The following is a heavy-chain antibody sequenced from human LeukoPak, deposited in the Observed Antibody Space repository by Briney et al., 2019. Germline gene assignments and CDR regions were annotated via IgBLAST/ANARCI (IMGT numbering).Heavy chain of an antibody. V-gene: IGHV4-38-2*02. J-gene: IGHJ5*02. D-gene: IGHD5-24*01. CDR1: GYSISSGYY. Sequence: SETLSLTCTVSGYSISSGYYWGWIRQPPGKGLEWIGSIYHSGSTYYNPSLKSRVTISVDTSKNQCSLKLSAVTAADTAVYYCARSVVEMATMYNWFDPWGQGTLVTVSS. CDR3: ARSVVEMATMYNWFDP. CDR2: IYHSGST.